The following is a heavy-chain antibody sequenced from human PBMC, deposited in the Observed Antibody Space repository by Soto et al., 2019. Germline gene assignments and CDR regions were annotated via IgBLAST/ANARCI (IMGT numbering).Heavy chain of an antibody. CDR2: INHSGST. CDR1: GESFSGYY. V-gene: IGHV4-34*01. CDR3: ARAGVFWSGYYKYYYMDV. D-gene: IGHD3-3*01. J-gene: IGHJ6*03. Sequence: SETLSLTCAVYGESFSGYYSSWIRQPPGKGLEWIGEINHSGSTNYNPSLKSRVTISVDTSKNQFSLKLSSVTAADTAVYYCARAGVFWSGYYKYYYMDVWGKGTTVTVSS.